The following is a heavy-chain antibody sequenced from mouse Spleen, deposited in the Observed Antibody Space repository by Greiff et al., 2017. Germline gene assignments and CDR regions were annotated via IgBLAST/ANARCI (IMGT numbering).Heavy chain of an antibody. CDR2: IHPNSGST. Sequence: QVQLQQPGAELVKPGASVKLSCKASGYTFPSYWMHWLKQRPGQGLEWIGMIHPNSGSTNYNEKFKSKATLTVDKSSSTAYMQLSSLTSEDSAVYYCARDFPLYAMDYWGQGTSVTVSS. V-gene: IGHV1-64*01. D-gene: IGHD6-1*01. CDR1: GYTFPSYW. J-gene: IGHJ4*01. CDR3: ARDFPLYAMDY.